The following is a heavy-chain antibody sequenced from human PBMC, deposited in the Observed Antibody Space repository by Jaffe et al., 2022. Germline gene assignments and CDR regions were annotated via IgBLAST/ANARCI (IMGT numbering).Heavy chain of an antibody. D-gene: IGHD3-22*01. CDR1: GFSLTTRGVC. CDR3: ARITTYYETSGRHYRADSFDI. V-gene: IGHV2-70*17. Sequence: QVTLRESGPALVKPTQTLTLTCTFSGFSLTTRGVCVGWVRQPPGKALEWLAHIDWDGDKFYSTSLKTRLTISKDTSEKQVVLRMTNMDPVDTATYYCARITTYYETSGRHYRADSFDIWGQGTMVTVAS. CDR2: IDWDGDK. J-gene: IGHJ3*02.